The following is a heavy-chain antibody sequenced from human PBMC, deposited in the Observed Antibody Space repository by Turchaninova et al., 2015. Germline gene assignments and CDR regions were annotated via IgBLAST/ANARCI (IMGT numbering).Heavy chain of an antibody. CDR1: VGSSNSGDYS. D-gene: IGHD6-19*01. J-gene: IGHJ5*02. Sequence: QVQLQESGPGLVKPSQTRSITCTVEVGSSNSGDYSGGWIRQPPGKGLEWIGYIEYSGSTYYTPSLKSRVTISVDTSKNQFSLKLSSVTAADTAVYYCARVELAVADDEGPDWFDPWGQGTLVTVSS. CDR2: IEYSGST. V-gene: IGHV4-30-4*01. CDR3: ARVELAVADDEGPDWFDP.